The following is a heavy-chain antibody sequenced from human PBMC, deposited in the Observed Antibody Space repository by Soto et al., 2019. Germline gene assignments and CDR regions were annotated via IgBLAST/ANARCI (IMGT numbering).Heavy chain of an antibody. CDR1: GFKYTDFA. V-gene: IGHV3-30*09. CDR2: ISYDGSDK. Sequence: VQLVGSGGGEVQPGRSLRLSCAASGFKYTDFARHWVRQAPGKGLEWVAIISYDGSDKYYADSVKGRFVISRDNPKNTLYLEMNSLRPEDTAVYFCARRAWDSYYTIDVWGQGTTVTVFS. CDR3: ARRAWDSYYTIDV. D-gene: IGHD3-22*01. J-gene: IGHJ6*02.